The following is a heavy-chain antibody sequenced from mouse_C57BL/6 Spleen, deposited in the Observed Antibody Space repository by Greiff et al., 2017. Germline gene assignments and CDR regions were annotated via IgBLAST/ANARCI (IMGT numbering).Heavy chain of an antibody. V-gene: IGHV1-52*01. CDR1: GYTFTSYW. J-gene: IGHJ2*01. CDR3: AREVDSSGYLDY. D-gene: IGHD3-2*02. Sequence: QVQLQQPGAELVRPGSSVKLSCKASGYTFTSYWMHWVKQRPIQGLEWIGNIDPSDSETHYNQKFKDKATLTVDKSSSTAYMQLSSLTSEDSAVYYCAREVDSSGYLDYWGQGTTLTVSS. CDR2: IDPSDSET.